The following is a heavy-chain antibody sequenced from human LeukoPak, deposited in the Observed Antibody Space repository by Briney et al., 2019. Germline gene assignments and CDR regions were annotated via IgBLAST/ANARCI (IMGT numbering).Heavy chain of an antibody. V-gene: IGHV3-23*01. CDR3: AKVGSGWSALSDRDYYYMDV. J-gene: IGHJ6*03. Sequence: GGSLRLSCAASGFTFSSYGMSWVRQAPGKGLEWVSAISGSGGSTYYADSVKGRFTISRDNSKNTLYLQTNSLRAEDTAVYYCAKVGSGWSALSDRDYYYMDVWGKGTTVTISS. CDR2: ISGSGGST. D-gene: IGHD6-19*01. CDR1: GFTFSSYG.